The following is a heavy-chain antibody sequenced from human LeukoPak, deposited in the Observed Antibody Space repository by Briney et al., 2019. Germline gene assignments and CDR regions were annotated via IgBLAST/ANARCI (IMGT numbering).Heavy chain of an antibody. J-gene: IGHJ5*02. CDR1: GYSISSSSYY. CDR3: ARRRGIAAAGTSMGGWFDP. CDR2: INHSGST. V-gene: IGHV4-39*07. D-gene: IGHD6-13*01. Sequence: SETLSLTCTVSGYSISSSSYYWGWIRQPPGKGLEWIGEINHSGSTNYNPSLKSRVTISVDTSKNQFSLKLSSVTAADTAVYYCARRRGIAAAGTSMGGWFDPWGQGTLVTVSS.